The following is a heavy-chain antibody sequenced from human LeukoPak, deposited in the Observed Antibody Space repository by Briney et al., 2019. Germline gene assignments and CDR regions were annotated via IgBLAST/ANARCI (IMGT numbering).Heavy chain of an antibody. J-gene: IGHJ4*02. CDR1: GGPFSSYA. V-gene: IGHV1-69*01. Sequence: SVKVSCKTSGGPFSSYAISWVRPAPGQGLEWMGGIIPIFGTANYAQKFQGRVTITADESTSTAYMELSSLRSEDTAVYYCAGSLSYCSSTSCLLGYWGQGTLVTVSS. CDR2: IIPIFGTA. D-gene: IGHD2-2*01. CDR3: AGSLSYCSSTSCLLGY.